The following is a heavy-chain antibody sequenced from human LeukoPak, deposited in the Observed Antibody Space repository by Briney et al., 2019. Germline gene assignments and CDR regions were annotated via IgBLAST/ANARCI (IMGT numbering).Heavy chain of an antibody. V-gene: IGHV4-59*11. CDR3: ARDLITVTKGFDI. J-gene: IGHJ3*02. Sequence: SETLSLTCAASADSFSSHYWSWIRQPPGKGLEWIGYISYIGSTNYNPSLKSRVTISIDTSKNQFSLKLSSVTAADTAVYYRARDLITVTKGFDIWGQGTMVSVSS. D-gene: IGHD4-17*01. CDR2: ISYIGST. CDR1: ADSFSSHY.